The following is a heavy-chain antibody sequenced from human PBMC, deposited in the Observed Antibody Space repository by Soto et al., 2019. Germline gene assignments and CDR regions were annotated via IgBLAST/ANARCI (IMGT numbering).Heavy chain of an antibody. Sequence: QVQLQESGPGLVKPSETLSLTCTVSGGSISNYYWSWIRQPPGKGLEWIGYIYYSGSTNYNPSLKGRVTISVDTSKNQFSLKLSSVTAADTAVYYCAGRHGYTFDYWGQGTLVTVSS. J-gene: IGHJ4*02. V-gene: IGHV4-59*08. D-gene: IGHD3-16*02. CDR3: AGRHGYTFDY. CDR2: IYYSGST. CDR1: GGSISNYY.